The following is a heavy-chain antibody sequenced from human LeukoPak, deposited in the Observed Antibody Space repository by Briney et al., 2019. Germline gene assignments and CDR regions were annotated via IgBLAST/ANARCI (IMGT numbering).Heavy chain of an antibody. CDR2: MSYDGSNK. D-gene: IGHD3-10*01. V-gene: IGHV3-30*04. CDR3: ARSSMVRGVIISNPNFYYYGMDV. CDR1: GFTFSSYA. Sequence: PGGSLRLSCAASGFTFSSYAMHWVRQAPGKGLEWVAVMSYDGSNKYYADSVKGRFTISRDNSKNTLYLQMNSLRAEDTAVYYCARSSMVRGVIISNPNFYYYGMDVWGKGTTVTVSS. J-gene: IGHJ6*04.